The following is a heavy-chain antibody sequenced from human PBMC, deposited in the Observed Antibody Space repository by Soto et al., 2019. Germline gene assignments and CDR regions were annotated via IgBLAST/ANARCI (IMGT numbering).Heavy chain of an antibody. D-gene: IGHD1-26*01. CDR3: AKNQGVELVPLATVDWFDP. CDR1: GFIFENFG. V-gene: IGHV3-23*01. Sequence: GGSLRLSCAASGFIFENFGMSWVRQAPGKGLEWVSSISGSGFKKYYADSVKGRFTISRDNSKSTVYLELNNLSAEDTAVYHCAKNQGVELVPLATVDWFDPWGQGDVVTVSS. J-gene: IGHJ5*02. CDR2: ISGSGFKK.